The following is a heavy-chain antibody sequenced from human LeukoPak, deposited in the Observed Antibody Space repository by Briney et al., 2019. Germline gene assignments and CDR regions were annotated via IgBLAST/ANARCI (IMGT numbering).Heavy chain of an antibody. D-gene: IGHD4-17*01. V-gene: IGHV3-23*01. Sequence: PGGSLRLSCAASGFTVSSYAMSWVRPARGKGLDWVSSITGSGCSTYVAVSGKGPFTNSKDNSKNTLFPQMTSLRGQETAVYHCAKVYSIGAYQYPLDYWGQGTLVTVSS. CDR2: ITGSGCST. CDR3: AKVYSIGAYQYPLDY. J-gene: IGHJ4*02. CDR1: GFTVSSYA.